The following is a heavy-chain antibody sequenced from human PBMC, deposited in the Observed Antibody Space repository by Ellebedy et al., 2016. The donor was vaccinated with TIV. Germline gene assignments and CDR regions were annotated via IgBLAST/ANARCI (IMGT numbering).Heavy chain of an antibody. CDR1: EFTFSTYA. D-gene: IGHD4-11*01. J-gene: IGHJ4*02. CDR2: ITGSGAHT. CDR3: AHIEGDYSNFC. V-gene: IGHV3-23*01. Sequence: GGSLRLSCVASEFTFSTYAMSWVRQAPGKGLEWVSVITGSGAHTYYADSVKGRFTISRDNSKNTLYLQMNSLRADDTAVYYCAHIEGDYSNFCWGQGTLVTVSS.